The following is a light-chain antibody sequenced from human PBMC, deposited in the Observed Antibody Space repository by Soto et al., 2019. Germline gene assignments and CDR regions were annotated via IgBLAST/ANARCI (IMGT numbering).Light chain of an antibody. CDR3: QQYNSYS. V-gene: IGKV1-5*01. CDR1: QSISNW. Sequence: DIQLTPSPSTLPASVLYRVTLTCRASQSISNWLAWYQQKQGTAPKVLIYHASNLQSGVPSRFSGSGSGTEFPLPISSLQPDDFATYYCQQYNSYSFGQGTKVDI. CDR2: HAS. J-gene: IGKJ1*01.